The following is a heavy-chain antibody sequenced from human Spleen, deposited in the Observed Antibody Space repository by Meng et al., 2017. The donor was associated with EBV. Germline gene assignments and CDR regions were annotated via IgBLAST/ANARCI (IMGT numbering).Heavy chain of an antibody. V-gene: IGHV4-30-4*01. CDR3: ARGPDYYVSSGAGAFDF. D-gene: IGHD3-22*01. CDR1: GGSISSGDYY. CDR2: IYYTGST. J-gene: IGHJ4*02. Sequence: LQEPGHGLVKSFPTLSPTCAVSGGSISSGDYYGSWIRQPPGKGLEWMGNIYYTGSTYYNPSLKSRLSILVDTSKNHFSVRLSSVTAADTAVYFCARGPDYYVSSGAGAFDFWGLGTLVTVSS.